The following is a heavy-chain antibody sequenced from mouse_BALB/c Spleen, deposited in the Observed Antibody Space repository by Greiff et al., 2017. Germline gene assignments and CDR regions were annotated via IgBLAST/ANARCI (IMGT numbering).Heavy chain of an antibody. CDR3: AIIITTVVARAMDY. Sequence: EVKLQESGPDLVKPSQSLSLTCTVTGYSITSGYSWHWIRQFPGNKLEWMGYIHYSGSTNYNPSLKSRISITRDTSKNQFFLQLNSVTTEDTATYYCAIIITTVVARAMDYWGQGTSVTVSS. CDR1: GYSITSGYS. D-gene: IGHD1-1*01. CDR2: IHYSGST. V-gene: IGHV3-1*02. J-gene: IGHJ4*01.